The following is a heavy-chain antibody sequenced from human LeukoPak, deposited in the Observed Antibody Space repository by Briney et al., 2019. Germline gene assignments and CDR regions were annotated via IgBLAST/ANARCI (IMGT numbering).Heavy chain of an antibody. J-gene: IGHJ4*02. CDR3: AKDLSYYLTEFDY. CDR2: ISTSGGKT. V-gene: IGHV3-23*01. D-gene: IGHD1-26*01. Sequence: GGSLRLSCAASGFTFSSHAMSWVRQAPGKGLEWVSAISTSGGKTYYADSVKGRFTISRDNSRNTLYLQMNSLRAEDTAVYYCAKDLSYYLTEFDYWGQGTLVTVSS. CDR1: GFTFSSHA.